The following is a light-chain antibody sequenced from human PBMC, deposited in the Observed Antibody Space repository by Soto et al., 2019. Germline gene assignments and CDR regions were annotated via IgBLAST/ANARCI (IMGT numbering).Light chain of an antibody. V-gene: IGKV3D-20*02. Sequence: EIGFTESPGRLSLSPGERATLSGRASQSVSSSYLSWYQQKPGQAPRLLIYGASSRATGIPDRFSGSGSGTDFTLTISRLEPEDFAVYYCQQRSNWPPLTFGGGTKVDIK. CDR2: GAS. J-gene: IGKJ4*01. CDR3: QQRSNWPPLT. CDR1: QSVSSSY.